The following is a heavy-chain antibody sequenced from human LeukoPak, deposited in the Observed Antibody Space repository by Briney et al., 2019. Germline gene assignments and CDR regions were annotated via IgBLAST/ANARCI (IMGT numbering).Heavy chain of an antibody. CDR3: ASSGAGWSLDY. D-gene: IGHD6-19*01. Sequence: GGSLRLSCAASGFTFSHYTMNWVRQAPGKGLEWVASISSNSNYVHYVDAVKGRFTISRDNTRNSMSLQMSRLRVEDTAVYYCASSGAGWSLDYWGQGTLVTV. V-gene: IGHV3-21*01. CDR2: ISSNSNYV. CDR1: GFTFSHYT. J-gene: IGHJ4*02.